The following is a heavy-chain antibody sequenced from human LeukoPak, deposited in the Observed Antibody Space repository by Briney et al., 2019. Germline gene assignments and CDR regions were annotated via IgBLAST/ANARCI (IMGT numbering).Heavy chain of an antibody. Sequence: ASVKVSCKVSGYTLTELSMHWVRQAPGKGLEWMGGFDPEDGETIYAQKFQGRVTMTEDTSTDTAYTELSSLRSEDTAVYYCATNEVQPSPDAFDIWGQGTMVTVSS. D-gene: IGHD1-1*01. CDR3: ATNEVQPSPDAFDI. V-gene: IGHV1-24*01. CDR2: FDPEDGET. CDR1: GYTLTELS. J-gene: IGHJ3*02.